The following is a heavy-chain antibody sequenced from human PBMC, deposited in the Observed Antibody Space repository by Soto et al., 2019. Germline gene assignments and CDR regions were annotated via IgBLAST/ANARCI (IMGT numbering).Heavy chain of an antibody. V-gene: IGHV1-3*01. D-gene: IGHD3-16*01. CDR2: INAGNGNT. CDR1: GYTFTSYA. CDR3: ARGRYDYVWGSPQYYFDY. J-gene: IGHJ4*02. Sequence: ASVKLSCKASGYTFTSYAMHWVRQAPGQRLEWMGWINAGNGNTKYSQKFQGRVTITRDTSASTAYMELSSLRSEDTAVYYCARGRYDYVWGSPQYYFDYWGQGTLVTVSS.